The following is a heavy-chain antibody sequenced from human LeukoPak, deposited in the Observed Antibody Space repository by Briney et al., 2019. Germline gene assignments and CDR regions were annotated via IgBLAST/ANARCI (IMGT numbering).Heavy chain of an antibody. D-gene: IGHD2-2*01. CDR3: ARASIVVVPAATPFDY. V-gene: IGHV1-18*01. Sequence: ASVKVSCKASGYTFTSYGISWVRQAPGQGLEWMGWISAYNGNTNYAQKLQGRVTMTTDTSTSTAYMELRSLRSDDTAVYYCARASIVVVPAATPFDYWGQGTLVTVSS. CDR1: GYTFTSYG. J-gene: IGHJ4*02. CDR2: ISAYNGNT.